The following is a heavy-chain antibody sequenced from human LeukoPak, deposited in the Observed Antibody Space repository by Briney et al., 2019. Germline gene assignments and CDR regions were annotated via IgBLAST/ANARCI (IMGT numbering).Heavy chain of an antibody. V-gene: IGHV4-34*01. Sequence: TSETLSLTCAVYGGSFSGYYWSWIRQPPGEGLEWIGEINHSGSTNYNPSLKSRVTISVDTSKNQFSLKLSSVAAADTAVYYCASVARLSGRDYWGQGTLVTVSS. D-gene: IGHD3-16*02. CDR3: ASVARLSGRDY. J-gene: IGHJ4*02. CDR1: GGSFSGYY. CDR2: INHSGST.